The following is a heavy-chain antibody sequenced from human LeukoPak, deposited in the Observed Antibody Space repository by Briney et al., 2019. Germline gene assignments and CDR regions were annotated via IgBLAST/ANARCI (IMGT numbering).Heavy chain of an antibody. J-gene: IGHJ4*02. CDR2: ISSSSSYI. V-gene: IGHV3-21*01. D-gene: IGHD3-22*01. Sequence: GGSLRLSCAASGFTFSSYSMNWVRQAPGKGLEWVSSISSSSSYIYYADSVKGRFTISRDNAKNSLYLQMNSLRAEDTAVYYCASLSESDDSSGYPSDYWGQGTLVTVSS. CDR1: GFTFSSYS. CDR3: ASLSESDDSSGYPSDY.